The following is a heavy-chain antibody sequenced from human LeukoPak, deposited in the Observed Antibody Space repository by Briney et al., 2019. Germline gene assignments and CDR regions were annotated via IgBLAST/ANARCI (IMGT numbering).Heavy chain of an antibody. CDR1: GGSISSYY. V-gene: IGHV4-59*08. CDR3: ARGAEDIVVVVAATGTWFDP. D-gene: IGHD2-15*01. CDR2: IYYSGST. Sequence: SETLSLTCTVSGGSISSYYWSWIRQPPGKGLEWIGYIYYSGSTNYNPSLKSRVTISVDTSKNQFSLKLSSVTAADTAVYYCARGAEDIVVVVAATGTWFDPWGQGTLVTVSS. J-gene: IGHJ5*02.